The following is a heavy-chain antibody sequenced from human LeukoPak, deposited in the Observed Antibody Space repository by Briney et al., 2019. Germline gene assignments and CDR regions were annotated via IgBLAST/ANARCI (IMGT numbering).Heavy chain of an antibody. V-gene: IGHV3-74*01. CDR3: ARVSYGDDYDY. Sequence: GGSLRLSCAASGFTFSRYWMHCVRQAPGEGLVWVSRINSDGSSTSYADSVKGRFTISRDNAKNTLYLQMNSLGAEDTAVYYCARVSYGDDYDYWGQGTLVTVSS. J-gene: IGHJ4*02. CDR2: INSDGSST. D-gene: IGHD4-17*01. CDR1: GFTFSRYW.